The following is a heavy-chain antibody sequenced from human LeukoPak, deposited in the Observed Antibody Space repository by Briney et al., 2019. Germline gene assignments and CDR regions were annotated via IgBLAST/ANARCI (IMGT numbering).Heavy chain of an antibody. CDR2: IRYDGSNK. Sequence: GGSLRLSCAASGFTFSSYGMHWVRQAPGKGLEWVAFIRYDGSNKYYADSVKGRFTISRDNSKNTLYPQMNSLRAEDTAVYYCAKDRITIGRDAFDIWGQGTMVTVSS. V-gene: IGHV3-30*02. CDR1: GFTFSSYG. CDR3: AKDRITIGRDAFDI. J-gene: IGHJ3*02. D-gene: IGHD1-14*01.